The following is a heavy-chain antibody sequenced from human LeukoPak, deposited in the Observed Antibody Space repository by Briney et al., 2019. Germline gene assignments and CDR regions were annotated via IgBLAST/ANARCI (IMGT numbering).Heavy chain of an antibody. Sequence: PSETLSLTCTVSDDSISNYYWSWMRQPAGKGLEWIGRLDPGGTTNYSPSLKSRVTMSADTSKNQFSLRLNSVTAADTAVYYCARDRTLANYGDNHYYFDNWGQGILVTVSS. CDR2: LDPGGTT. D-gene: IGHD4-23*01. J-gene: IGHJ4*02. CDR3: ARDRTLANYGDNHYYFDN. CDR1: DDSISNYY. V-gene: IGHV4-4*07.